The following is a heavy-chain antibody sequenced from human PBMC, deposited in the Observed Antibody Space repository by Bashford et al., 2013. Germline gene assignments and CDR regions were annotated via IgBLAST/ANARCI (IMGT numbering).Heavy chain of an antibody. CDR3: TKDLVPGGIEV. CDR2: ISLDSDRI. V-gene: IGHV3-9*01. Sequence: VRQAPGKGLEWVSGISLDSDRIDYADSVRGRFTVSKDNAKNSVYLQMNSLRVEDSALYYCTKDLVPGGIEVWGQGTTVTVSS. J-gene: IGHJ6*02. D-gene: IGHD4/OR15-4a*01.